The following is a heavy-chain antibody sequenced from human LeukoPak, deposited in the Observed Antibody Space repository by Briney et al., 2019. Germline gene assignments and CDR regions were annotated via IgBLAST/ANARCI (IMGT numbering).Heavy chain of an antibody. D-gene: IGHD6-19*01. CDR1: GFTFSSYS. V-gene: IGHV3-21*01. Sequence: GGSLRLSCAASGFTFSSYSMNWVRQAPGKGLEWVSSISSSSIYIYYADSVKGRFTISRDNAKKSVHLKMNSLRAEDTAVYYCARGASLVAGSDNAFDIWGQGTMVTVSS. J-gene: IGHJ3*02. CDR3: ARGASLVAGSDNAFDI. CDR2: ISSSSIYI.